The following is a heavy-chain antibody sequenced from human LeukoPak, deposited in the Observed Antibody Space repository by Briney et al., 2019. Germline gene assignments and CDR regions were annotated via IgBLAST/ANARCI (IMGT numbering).Heavy chain of an antibody. V-gene: IGHV3-7*01. J-gene: IGHJ4*02. D-gene: IGHD5-12*01. CDR1: GFIFSNYW. CDR3: ARDWGSTGYDLYDS. CDR2: IRQDGSER. Sequence: GGSLRLSCAPSGFIFSNYWMTWDRQAPGKGLEWVAHIRQDGSERHYVDSVKDRFTISRDNAKNSLDLQMDSLRAEDTAVYYCARDWGSTGYDLYDSWGQGTLVTVSS.